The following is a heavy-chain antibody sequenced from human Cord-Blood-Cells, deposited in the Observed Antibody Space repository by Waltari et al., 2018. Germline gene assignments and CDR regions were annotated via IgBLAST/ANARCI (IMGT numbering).Heavy chain of an antibody. D-gene: IGHD6-25*01. CDR1: GFTFSSYS. V-gene: IGHV3-21*01. CDR2: ISSSSSYI. CDR3: ARDVAAGDYYGMDV. J-gene: IGHJ6*02. Sequence: EVQLVESGGGLVKPGGSLRLSCAASGFTFSSYSMNWVRQAPGKGLEWVSSISSSSSYIYSADSVKGRFTISRDNAKNSLYLQMNSLRAEDTAVYYCARDVAAGDYYGMDVWGQGTTVTVSS.